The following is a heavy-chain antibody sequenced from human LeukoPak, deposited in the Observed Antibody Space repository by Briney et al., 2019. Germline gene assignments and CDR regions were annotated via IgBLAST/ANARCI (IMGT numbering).Heavy chain of an antibody. CDR2: ISWNSGSI. CDR3: AKVANIGLYSGSYYLDDAFDI. CDR1: GFTFDDYA. D-gene: IGHD1-26*01. V-gene: IGHV3-9*01. J-gene: IGHJ3*02. Sequence: PGGSLRLSCAASGFTFDDYAMHWVRQAPGKGLEWVSGISWNSGSIGYADSVKGRFTISRDNAKNSLYLQMNSLRAEDTALYYCAKVANIGLYSGSYYLDDAFDIWGQGTMVTVSS.